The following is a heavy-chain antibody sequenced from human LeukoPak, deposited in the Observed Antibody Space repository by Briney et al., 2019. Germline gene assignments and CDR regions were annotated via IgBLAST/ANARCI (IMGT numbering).Heavy chain of an antibody. CDR2: IWPDGNKK. CDR1: GYPFSQHG. Sequence: PGGSLRLSCVASGYPFSQHGIHWVRQAPGRGLEWVAVIWPDGNKKGYADSVRGRFIVSKDNSENTLSLQMNSLRAEDTAVYYCVVVLVPAAVWQFDVWGRGTLVTVSS. D-gene: IGHD2-2*01. V-gene: IGHV3-33*01. CDR3: VVVLVPAAVWQFDV. J-gene: IGHJ2*01.